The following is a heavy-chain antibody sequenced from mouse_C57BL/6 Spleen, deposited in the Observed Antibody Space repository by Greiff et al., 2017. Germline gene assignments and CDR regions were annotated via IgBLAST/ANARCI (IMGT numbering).Heavy chain of an antibody. J-gene: IGHJ4*01. Sequence: EVQLQQSGPELVKPGASVKISCKASGYTFTDYYMNWVKQSHGKSLDWIGDINPNNGGTSYNQKFKGKATLTVDKSSSTAYMELRSLTSEDSAVYYCARFDYEAMDYWGQGTSVTVSS. CDR1: GYTFTDYY. CDR2: INPNNGGT. CDR3: ARFDYEAMDY. V-gene: IGHV1-26*01.